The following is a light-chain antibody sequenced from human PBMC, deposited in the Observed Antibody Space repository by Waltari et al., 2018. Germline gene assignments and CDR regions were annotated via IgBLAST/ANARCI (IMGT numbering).Light chain of an antibody. J-gene: IGKJ1*01. CDR1: QSVPSNY. CDR2: GVS. V-gene: IGKV3-20*01. Sequence: EIVLTQSPGTLSLSHGERATISCRASQSVPSNYLAWYLQKPGQAPRLLIYGVSTRATGVPDRFSGSGSGTDFTLTVSRLEPEDFAVYFCQQFGSSPPTTFGQGTKVEIK. CDR3: QQFGSSPPTT.